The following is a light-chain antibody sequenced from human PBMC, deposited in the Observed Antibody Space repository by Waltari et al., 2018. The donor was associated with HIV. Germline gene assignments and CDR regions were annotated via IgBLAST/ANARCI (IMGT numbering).Light chain of an antibody. J-gene: IGLJ1*01. V-gene: IGLV2-11*01. CDR1: SSDVGTYNY. Sequence: QSALTQSRSVSGSPGQSVTISCTGTSSDVGTYNYVSWYQQHPGKAPKLILYDVSKRPSGVPDLFSGSKSGNTASLAISGLRVEDEVDYYCCSYAGSSFYVFGTGTQVTVL. CDR3: CSYAGSSFYV. CDR2: DVS.